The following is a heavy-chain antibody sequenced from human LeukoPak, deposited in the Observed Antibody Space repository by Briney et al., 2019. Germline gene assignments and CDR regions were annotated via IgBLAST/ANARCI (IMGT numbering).Heavy chain of an antibody. CDR1: GASITTYY. CDR2: IYHSGST. Sequence: SETLSLTCTVSGASITTYYWTWIRQPPGKGLEWMGYIYHSGSTNYNPSLKSRVTISLDTSRHQFSLRLRSVTAADTALYFFSGEYNTSSEGDYFDYCGQGSLATVSS. D-gene: IGHD6-6*01. CDR3: SGEYNTSSEGDYFDY. V-gene: IGHV4-59*01. J-gene: IGHJ4*02.